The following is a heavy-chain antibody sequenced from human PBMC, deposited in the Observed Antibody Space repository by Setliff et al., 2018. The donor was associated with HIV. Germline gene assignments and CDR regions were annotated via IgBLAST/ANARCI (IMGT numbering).Heavy chain of an antibody. D-gene: IGHD3-22*01. J-gene: IGHJ4*02. V-gene: IGHV3-74*03. CDR3: ARDLSYDYDRSSDTFDY. CDR2: INSDGTST. CDR1: GFTFSPYW. Sequence: HPGGSLRLSCAASGFTFSPYWMHWVRQAPGKGLVWVSRINSDGTSTTYADSVKGRFTISRDNAKNTLYLQMNILRAEDTAVYYCARDLSYDYDRSSDTFDYWGQGTLVTVSS.